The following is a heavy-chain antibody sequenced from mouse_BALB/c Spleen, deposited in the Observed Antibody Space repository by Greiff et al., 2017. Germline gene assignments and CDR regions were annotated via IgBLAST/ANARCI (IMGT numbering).Heavy chain of an antibody. D-gene: IGHD2-14*01. CDR3: ARDRDRYDVGDYAMDY. CDR2: IWAGGST. CDR1: GFSLTSYG. J-gene: IGHJ4*01. V-gene: IGHV2-9*02. Sequence: VMLVESGPGLVAPSQSLSITCTVSGFSLTSYGVHWVRQPPGKGLEWLGVIWAGGSTNYNSALMSRLSISKDNSKSQVFLKMNSLQTDDTAMYYCARDRDRYDVGDYAMDYWGQGTSVTVSS.